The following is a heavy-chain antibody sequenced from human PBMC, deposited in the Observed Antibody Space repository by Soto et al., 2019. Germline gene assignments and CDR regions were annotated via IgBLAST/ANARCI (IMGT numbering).Heavy chain of an antibody. J-gene: IGHJ4*02. V-gene: IGHV1-69*13. CDR2: IIPIFGTA. CDR1: GGTFSSYA. CDR3: ARRLDYDSGGYPGYFDY. D-gene: IGHD3-22*01. Sequence: SVKVSCKASGGTFSSYAISWVRQAPGQGFEWMGGIIPIFGTANYAQKFQGRVTITADESTSTAYMELSSLRSEDTAVYYCARRLDYDSGGYPGYFDYWGKGTLVTLSS.